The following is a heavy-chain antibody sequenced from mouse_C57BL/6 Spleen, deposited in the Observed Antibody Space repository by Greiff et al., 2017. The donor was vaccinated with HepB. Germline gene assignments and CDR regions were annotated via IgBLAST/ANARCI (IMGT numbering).Heavy chain of an antibody. Sequence: VQLQQSGPGMVKPSQSLSLTCTVTGYSITSGYDWHWIRHFPGNKLEWMGYISYSGSTNYNPSLKSRISITHDTSKNHFFLKLNSVTTEDTATYYCAREGYYGGYYAMDYWGQGTSVTVSS. J-gene: IGHJ4*01. CDR3: AREGYYGGYYAMDY. D-gene: IGHD1-1*01. CDR2: ISYSGST. V-gene: IGHV3-1*01. CDR1: GYSITSGYD.